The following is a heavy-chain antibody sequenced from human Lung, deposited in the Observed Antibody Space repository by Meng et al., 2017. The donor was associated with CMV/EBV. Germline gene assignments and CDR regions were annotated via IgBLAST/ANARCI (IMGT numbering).Heavy chain of an antibody. CDR1: GFTFSSYE. D-gene: IGHD3-9*01. Sequence: GGSLRLXCAASGFTFSSYEMNWVRQAPGKGLEWVSYISSSGSTIYYADSVKGRFTISRDNAKNSLYLQMNSLRAEDTAVYYCARTRFFDWLLYPFDYLGQGXLVTVSS. CDR2: ISSSGSTI. CDR3: ARTRFFDWLLYPFDY. J-gene: IGHJ4*02. V-gene: IGHV3-48*03.